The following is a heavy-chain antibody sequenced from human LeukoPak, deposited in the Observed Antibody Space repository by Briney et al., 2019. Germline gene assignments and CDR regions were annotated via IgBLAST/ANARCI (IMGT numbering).Heavy chain of an antibody. CDR3: AREADAYYFDY. CDR1: AFIFSGHW. J-gene: IGHJ4*02. V-gene: IGHV3-30-3*01. Sequence: PGGSLRLSCEGSAFIFSGHWMNWVRQAPGKGLEWVAVISYDGSNKYYADSVKGRFTISRDNSKNTLYLQMNSLRAEDTAVYYCAREADAYYFDYWGQGTLVTVSS. CDR2: ISYDGSNK.